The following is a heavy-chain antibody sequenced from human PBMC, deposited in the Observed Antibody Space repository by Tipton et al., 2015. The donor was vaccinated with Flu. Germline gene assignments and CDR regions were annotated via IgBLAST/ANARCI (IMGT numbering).Heavy chain of an antibody. V-gene: IGHV3-30*02. CDR3: AKEEGYCSSTSCQITYYYYGMDV. J-gene: IGHJ6*02. CDR2: IRYDGSNK. D-gene: IGHD2-2*01. Sequence: QLVQSGGGVVQPGGSLRLSCAASGFTFSSYGMHWVRQAPGKGLEWVAFIRYDGSNKYYADSVKGRFTISRDNSKNTLYLQMNSLRAEDTAVYCCAKEEGYCSSTSCQITYYYYGMDVWGQGTTVTVSS. CDR1: GFTFSSYG.